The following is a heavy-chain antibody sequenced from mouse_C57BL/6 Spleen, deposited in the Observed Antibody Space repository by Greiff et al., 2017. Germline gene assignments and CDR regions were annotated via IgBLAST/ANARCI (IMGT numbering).Heavy chain of an antibody. J-gene: IGHJ2*01. Sequence: VQRVESGAELAKPGASVKLSCKASGYTFTSYWMHWVKQRPGQGLEWIGYINPSSGYTKYNQKFKDKATLTGDKSSSTAYMQLSSLTYEDSAVYYCARYPFYGNYPYYFDYWGQGTTLTVSS. CDR1: GYTFTSYW. D-gene: IGHD2-10*01. CDR2: INPSSGYT. V-gene: IGHV1-7*01. CDR3: ARYPFYGNYPYYFDY.